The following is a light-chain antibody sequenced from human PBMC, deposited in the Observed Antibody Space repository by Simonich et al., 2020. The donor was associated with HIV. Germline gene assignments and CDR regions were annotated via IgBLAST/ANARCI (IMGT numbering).Light chain of an antibody. CDR2: RNN. CDR1: SSNIGSNY. V-gene: IGLV1-47*01. Sequence: QSVLTQPPSASGTPGQRVTISCSGSSSNIGSNYVYWYQQLPGTAPKLLIYRNNQRPSGVPDRFSGSQSGTSASLAISGLRSEDEADYYCSSYTSSSTLVFGGGTKLTVL. CDR3: SSYTSSSTLV. J-gene: IGLJ2*01.